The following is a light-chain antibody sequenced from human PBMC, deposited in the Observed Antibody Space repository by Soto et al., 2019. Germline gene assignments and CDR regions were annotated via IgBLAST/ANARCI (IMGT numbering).Light chain of an antibody. CDR2: DVT. J-gene: IGLJ1*01. V-gene: IGLV2-14*01. Sequence: QSVLTQPASVSGSPGQSIAMSCTGTSSDVGAYNYVSWYQQHPGKVPKLVIYDVTNRPSGVSDRFSGSKSGNTASLTISGLQAEDEADYYCSSYTSNTTPYVFGNGTKVTVL. CDR3: SSYTSNTTPYV. CDR1: SSDVGAYNY.